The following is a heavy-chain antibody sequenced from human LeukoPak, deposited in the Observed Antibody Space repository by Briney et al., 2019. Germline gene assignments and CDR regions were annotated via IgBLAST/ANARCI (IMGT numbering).Heavy chain of an antibody. D-gene: IGHD2-15*01. CDR3: ARHKKGGCSGGSCYRGMYYYYMDV. V-gene: IGHV4-38-2*02. CDR2: MHHSGSY. CDR1: GYSVSSGYY. J-gene: IGHJ6*03. Sequence: SETLSLTCTVSGYSVSSGYYWGWIRQPPGQGLEWIGSMHHSGSYYYNPSLKSRVTISVDTSKNQFSLKLSSVTAADTAVYYCARHKKGGCSGGSCYRGMYYYYMDVWGKGTTVTISS.